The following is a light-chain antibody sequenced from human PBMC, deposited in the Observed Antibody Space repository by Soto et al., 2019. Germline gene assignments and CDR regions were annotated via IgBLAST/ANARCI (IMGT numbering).Light chain of an antibody. J-gene: IGLJ1*01. CDR3: CSYAGSSTSPYV. CDR2: EGS. Sequence: QSALTQPASVSGSPGQSITISCTGTSSDFGSHNLVSWYQQHPGKAPKLMIYEGSKRPSGVSNRSSGSKSGNTASLTISGLQAEDEADYYCCSYAGSSTSPYVIGTGTKVTVL. V-gene: IGLV2-23*01. CDR1: SSDFGSHNL.